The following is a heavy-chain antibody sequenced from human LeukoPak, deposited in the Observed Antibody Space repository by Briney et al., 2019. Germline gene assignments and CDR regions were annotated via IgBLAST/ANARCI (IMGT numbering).Heavy chain of an antibody. CDR1: GFTFSTYA. CDR3: AKDTLSIAAAGNFDY. V-gene: IGHV3-30-3*01. D-gene: IGHD6-13*01. J-gene: IGHJ4*02. Sequence: GGFLRLSCAASGFTFSTYAMHWVRQAPGKGLEWVAIISYDGSNTYYADSVKGRFTISRDTSKNTLYLQMNSLRAEDTAVYYCAKDTLSIAAAGNFDYWGQGTLVTVSS. CDR2: ISYDGSNT.